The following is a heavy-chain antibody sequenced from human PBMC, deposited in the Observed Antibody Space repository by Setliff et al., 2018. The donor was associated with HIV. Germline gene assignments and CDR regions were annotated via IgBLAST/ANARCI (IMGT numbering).Heavy chain of an antibody. CDR2: INPNTGGT. Sequence: GASVKVSCKASGYTFTGYYIHWVRQAPGQGLEWMGWINPNTGGTNYSQTFQGRVTLTRDTSISTAYMELTGLTSDDTAVYYCARVALSGTPWGQGTLVTVSS. D-gene: IGHD1-26*01. J-gene: IGHJ4*02. CDR3: ARVALSGTP. CDR1: GYTFTGYY. V-gene: IGHV1-2*02.